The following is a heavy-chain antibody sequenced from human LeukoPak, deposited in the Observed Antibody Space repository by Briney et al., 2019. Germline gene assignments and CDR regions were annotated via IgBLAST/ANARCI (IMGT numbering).Heavy chain of an antibody. CDR2: IRYDGSNK. J-gene: IGHJ3*02. Sequence: GGSLRLSCAASGFTFSSYGMHWVRQAPGKGLEWVAFIRYDGSNKYYADSVKGRFTISRDNSKNTLYLQMNSLRAEDTAVYYCANGYCSSTRLPRHPAFDIWGQGTMVTVSS. D-gene: IGHD2-2*01. CDR1: GFTFSSYG. CDR3: ANGYCSSTRLPRHPAFDI. V-gene: IGHV3-30*02.